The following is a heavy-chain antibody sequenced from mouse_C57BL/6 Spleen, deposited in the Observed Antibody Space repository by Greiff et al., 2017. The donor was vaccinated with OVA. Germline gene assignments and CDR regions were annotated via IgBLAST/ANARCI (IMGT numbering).Heavy chain of an antibody. Sequence: QVQLKESGPELVKPGASVKISCKASGYAFSSSWMNWVKQRPGKGLEWIGRIYPGDGDTNYNGKFKGKATLTADKSSSTAYMQLSSLTSEDSAVYFCARWVTYDYWGQGTTLTVSS. D-gene: IGHD2-2*01. V-gene: IGHV1-82*01. CDR3: ARWVTYDY. J-gene: IGHJ2*01. CDR1: GYAFSSSW. CDR2: IYPGDGDT.